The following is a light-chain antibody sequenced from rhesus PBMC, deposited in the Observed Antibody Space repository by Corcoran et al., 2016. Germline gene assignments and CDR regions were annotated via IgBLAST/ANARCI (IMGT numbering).Light chain of an antibody. Sequence: DIQMTQSPSSLSASVGDRVTITCRASQGISNWVAWYQHKPGKAPKLLIYRSSNLETGVPSRFSGSGSGTDFTLPIRSLQTEGIATYYCQQHGNTPFSFGQGTKVEIK. CDR3: QQHGNTPFS. CDR2: RSS. V-gene: IGKV1-69*01. CDR1: QGISNW. J-gene: IGKJ2*01.